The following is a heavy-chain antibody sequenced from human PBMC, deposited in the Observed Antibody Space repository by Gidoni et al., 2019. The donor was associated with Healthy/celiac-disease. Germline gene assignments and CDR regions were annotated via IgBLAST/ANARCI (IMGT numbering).Heavy chain of an antibody. J-gene: IGHJ4*02. Sequence: QFQLVQSGAEVKKPGASVQVSCKVSGYTLTELSMHWVRQAPGKGLEWMGGFDPEDGETIYAQKCQGRVTMTEDTSTDTAYMELSSLRSEDTAVYYCATGDRITGTTGYWGQGTLVTVSS. CDR1: GYTLTELS. D-gene: IGHD1-20*01. CDR2: FDPEDGET. CDR3: ATGDRITGTTGY. V-gene: IGHV1-24*01.